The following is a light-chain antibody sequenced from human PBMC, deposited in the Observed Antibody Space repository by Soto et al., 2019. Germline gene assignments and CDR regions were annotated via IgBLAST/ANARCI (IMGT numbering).Light chain of an antibody. CDR2: DAS. Sequence: AIQLTQSPSSLSASVGDIVIITCRASQGISSALAWYQQKPGKPPKVLIYDASSLESGVPSRFSGSGSGTDFTLTISSLQPEDFATYYCQQFKSYPLTFGGGTKVEI. CDR1: QGISSA. J-gene: IGKJ4*01. V-gene: IGKV1-13*02. CDR3: QQFKSYPLT.